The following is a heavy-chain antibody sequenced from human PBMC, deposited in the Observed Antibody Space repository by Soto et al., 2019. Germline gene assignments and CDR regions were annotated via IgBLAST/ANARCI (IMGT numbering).Heavy chain of an antibody. CDR3: ARGYPLNWNFSRASFYYYLDV. D-gene: IGHD1-7*01. CDR1: GDSVTISDYY. J-gene: IGHJ6*03. Sequence: PSETLSLTCTVSGDSVTISDYYWGWIRQPPGKGLEWIGRIHYSGSTYYNPSLKSRVTISVDTSKNQFSLKLSSVTAADTAVYYCARGYPLNWNFSRASFYYYLDVWGKGTTVTVSS. CDR2: IHYSGST. V-gene: IGHV4-39*01.